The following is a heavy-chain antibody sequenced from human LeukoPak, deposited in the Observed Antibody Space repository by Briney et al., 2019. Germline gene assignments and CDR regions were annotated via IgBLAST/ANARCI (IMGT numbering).Heavy chain of an antibody. CDR1: GLTVSSNY. CDR2: LYSGGST. CDR3: ARACSAYDYIGYFDY. D-gene: IGHD5-12*01. J-gene: IGHJ4*02. Sequence: GGSLRLSCAASGLTVSSNYMSWVRQAPGKGLECVSILYSGGSTYYTDSVKGRFTISRDNSKNTLCLQMNSLRAEDTAVYYCARACSAYDYIGYFDYWGQGTPVTVSS. V-gene: IGHV3-53*01.